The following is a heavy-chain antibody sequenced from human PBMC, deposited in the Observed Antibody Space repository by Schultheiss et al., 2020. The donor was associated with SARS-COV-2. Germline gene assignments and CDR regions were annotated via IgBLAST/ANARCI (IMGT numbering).Heavy chain of an antibody. CDR3: ARTPHETGIAAAGTGYYFDF. J-gene: IGHJ4*02. CDR1: GFTFSSYW. D-gene: IGHD6-13*01. V-gene: IGHV3-7*03. CDR2: IKQDGSEK. Sequence: GGSLRLSCAASGFTFSSYWMSWVRQAPGKGLEWVANIKQDGSEKYYVDSVKGRFTISRDNAKNSLYLQMNSLRAEDTAVYYCARTPHETGIAAAGTGYYFDFWRQGTLVTVSS.